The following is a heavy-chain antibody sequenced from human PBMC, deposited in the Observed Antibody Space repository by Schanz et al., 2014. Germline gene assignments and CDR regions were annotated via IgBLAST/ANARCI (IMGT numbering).Heavy chain of an antibody. CDR1: GYTFISYG. J-gene: IGHJ6*02. Sequence: QVHLVQSGAEVHKPGASLKISCKASGYTFISYGIKWVRQAPGQGLEWMGWISAYNGHTDYAQKLQGRVTLTTDTSTSTAYMELRNLRSDDTAVYYCARAKRFGDMDVWGQGTTVTVSS. CDR2: ISAYNGHT. D-gene: IGHD3-10*01. CDR3: ARAKRFGDMDV. V-gene: IGHV1-18*01.